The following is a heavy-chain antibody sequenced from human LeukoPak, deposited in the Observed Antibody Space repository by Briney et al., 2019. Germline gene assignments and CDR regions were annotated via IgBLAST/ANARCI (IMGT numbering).Heavy chain of an antibody. D-gene: IGHD3-3*01. Sequence: SQTLSLTCTVSGGSISSGSYYWSWIRQPAGKGLEWIGRIYTSGSINYNPSLKSRVTISVDTSKNQFSLKLSSVTAADTAVYYCAREGLYDLERDYFDYWGQGALVTVSS. V-gene: IGHV4-61*02. CDR3: AREGLYDLERDYFDY. J-gene: IGHJ4*02. CDR2: IYTSGSI. CDR1: GGSISSGSYY.